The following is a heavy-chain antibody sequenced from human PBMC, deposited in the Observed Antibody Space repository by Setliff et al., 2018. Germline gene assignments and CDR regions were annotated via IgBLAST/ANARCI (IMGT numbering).Heavy chain of an antibody. Sequence: ASVKVSCKASGYTFTAYYIHWVRQAPGQGLEWMGWINPNAGNINYIQKFQGRVTMTRDTSISTAYMELRRLKSDDTAVYYCASLSSGWSGNYYYYMDVWGKGTTVTVSS. J-gene: IGHJ6*03. D-gene: IGHD6-19*01. V-gene: IGHV1-2*02. CDR2: INPNAGNI. CDR1: GYTFTAYY. CDR3: ASLSSGWSGNYYYYMDV.